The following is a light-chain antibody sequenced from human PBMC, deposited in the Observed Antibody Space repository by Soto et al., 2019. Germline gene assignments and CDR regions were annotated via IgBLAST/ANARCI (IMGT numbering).Light chain of an antibody. CDR1: QSVSSNF. CDR3: QQYGTSPRT. CDR2: DAS. V-gene: IGKV3-20*01. J-gene: IGKJ2*01. Sequence: EIVLTQSPGTLSLSPGERATLSCRASQSVSSNFLVWYQQKPGQAPRLLIYDASIRATGIPDRFSGSGSGTDFTLTISRLEPEDFAVYYCQQYGTSPRTFGQGTKVEI.